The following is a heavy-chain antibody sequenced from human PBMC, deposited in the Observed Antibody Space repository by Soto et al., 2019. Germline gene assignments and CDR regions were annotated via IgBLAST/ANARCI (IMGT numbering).Heavy chain of an antibody. CDR1: GGSISSYY. J-gene: IGHJ5*02. CDR2: IYYSGST. V-gene: IGHV4-59*08. CDR3: ARLEGVTTNWFDP. D-gene: IGHD4-17*01. Sequence: QVQLQESGPGLVKPSETLSLTCTVSGGSISSYYWSWIRQPPGKGLEWIGYIYYSGSTNYNPSLKRRVTISVNTSKNQFSLKLSSVTAADTAVYYCARLEGVTTNWFDPWGQGTLVTVSS.